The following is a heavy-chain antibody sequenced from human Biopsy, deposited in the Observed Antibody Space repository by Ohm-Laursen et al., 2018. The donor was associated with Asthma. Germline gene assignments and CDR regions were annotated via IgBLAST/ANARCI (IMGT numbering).Heavy chain of an antibody. Sequence: SLRLSCSASGFTFSNYGMHWVRQAPGKGLEWVAVISFDGSNKNYADSVKGRFTISRDNSKNTLHLEMNSLRVEDTAVYYCPKDVFPGWELRRGPDYWGQGTLVSVSA. CDR2: ISFDGSNK. CDR1: GFTFSNYG. V-gene: IGHV3-30*18. J-gene: IGHJ4*02. D-gene: IGHD1-26*01. CDR3: PKDVFPGWELRRGPDY.